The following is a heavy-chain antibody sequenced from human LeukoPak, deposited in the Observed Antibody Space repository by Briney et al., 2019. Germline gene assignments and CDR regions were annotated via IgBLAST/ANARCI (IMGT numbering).Heavy chain of an antibody. V-gene: IGHV3-7*01. CDR2: INQDGREK. J-gene: IGHJ4*02. CDR1: GFTFSSYA. CDR3: GSPRRGY. Sequence: PGGSLRLSCAASGFTFSSYAMSWVRQAPGKGLEWVANINQDGREKYYVDSVKGRFTISRDNAKNSLYLQMNSLRAEDTAVYFCGSPRRGYWGQGTLVTVSS.